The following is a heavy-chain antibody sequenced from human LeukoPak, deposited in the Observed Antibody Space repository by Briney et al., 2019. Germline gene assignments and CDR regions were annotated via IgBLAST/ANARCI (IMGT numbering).Heavy chain of an antibody. CDR1: GFTFSSYA. V-gene: IGHV3-30-3*01. Sequence: GGSLRLSCAASGFTFSSYAMHWVRQAPGKGLEWVAVISYDGSNKYYADSVKGRFTISRDNSKNTLYLQMDSLRPEDTAVYFCAKVRHTPGVVTTATVRFAFDNWGQGTLVTVSS. J-gene: IGHJ4*02. CDR2: ISYDGSNK. CDR3: AKVRHTPGVVTTATVRFAFDN. D-gene: IGHD2-21*02.